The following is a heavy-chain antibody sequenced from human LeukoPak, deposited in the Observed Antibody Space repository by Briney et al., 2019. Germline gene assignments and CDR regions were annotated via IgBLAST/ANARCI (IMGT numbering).Heavy chain of an antibody. Sequence: GGSLRLSCVVSGFTVSSNSMSWVRQAPGKGLEWVSIIYSGGSTYNADSVKGRFTISRDNSKNTLYLQMNSLRAEDTAVYYCAREGTVRGQGTLVTVSS. D-gene: IGHD4-11*01. CDR1: GFTVSSNS. CDR2: IYSGGST. CDR3: AREGTV. V-gene: IGHV3-66*01. J-gene: IGHJ4*02.